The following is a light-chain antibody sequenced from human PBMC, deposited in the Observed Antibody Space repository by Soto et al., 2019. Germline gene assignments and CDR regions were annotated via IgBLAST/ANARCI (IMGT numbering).Light chain of an antibody. V-gene: IGLV1-47*01. Sequence: QAVVTQPPSASGTPGQRVTISCSGSSSNIGSNYVYWYQQLPGTAPKLLIYRNNQRPSGVPDRFSGSKPGTSASLAISGLRSEDEADYYCAAWDDSLSGAVFGGGTQLTVL. J-gene: IGLJ7*01. CDR3: AAWDDSLSGAV. CDR2: RNN. CDR1: SSNIGSNY.